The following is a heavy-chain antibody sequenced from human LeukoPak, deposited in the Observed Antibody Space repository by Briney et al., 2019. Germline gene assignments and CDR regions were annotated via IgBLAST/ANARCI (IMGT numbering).Heavy chain of an antibody. CDR3: ARDYVRYCGGGSCYGY. Sequence: ASVKVSCKASGYTFTGYYMHWVRQAPGQGLEWMGWINPNSGGTNYAQKFQGRVTMTRDTSISTAYMELSRLRSDDTAVYYCARDYVRYCGGGSCYGYWGQGTLVTVSS. D-gene: IGHD2-15*01. J-gene: IGHJ4*02. V-gene: IGHV1-2*02. CDR2: INPNSGGT. CDR1: GYTFTGYY.